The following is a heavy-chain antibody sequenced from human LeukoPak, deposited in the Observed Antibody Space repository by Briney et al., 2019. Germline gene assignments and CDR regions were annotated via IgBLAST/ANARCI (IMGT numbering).Heavy chain of an antibody. Sequence: ASVKVSCKASGYTFTGYYMHWVRQAPGQGLEWMGWINPNSGGTNYAQKFQGRVTMTRDTSISTAYMELSRLRSDDTAVYYCARDLDGGSNWFDPWGQGTLVTVSS. CDR1: GYTFTGYY. J-gene: IGHJ5*02. CDR2: INPNSGGT. V-gene: IGHV1-2*02. D-gene: IGHD1-1*01. CDR3: ARDLDGGSNWFDP.